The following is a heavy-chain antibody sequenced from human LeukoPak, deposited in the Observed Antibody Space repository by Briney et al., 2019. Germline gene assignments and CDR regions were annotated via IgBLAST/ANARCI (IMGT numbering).Heavy chain of an antibody. V-gene: IGHV1-8*02. J-gene: IGHJ5*01. CDR2: MNPISGNT. CDR3: ARIGPAETTKRWLDS. Sequence: GASVKVSCKASGYTFSSYDINWVRQATGQGPEWMGWMNPISGNTGYAQKFQGRVTMTRDTSISTAYMELTTLTSEDTAVYYCARIGPAETTKRWLDSWGQGTLVTVSS. D-gene: IGHD2-2*01. CDR1: GYTFSSYD.